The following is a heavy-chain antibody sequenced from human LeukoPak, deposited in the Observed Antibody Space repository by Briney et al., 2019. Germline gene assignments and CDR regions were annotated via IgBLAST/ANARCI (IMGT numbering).Heavy chain of an antibody. V-gene: IGHV1-2*02. CDR3: ARGLTYYYDSSGYYPA. CDR1: GYTFTCYY. Sequence: AASVKVSCKASGYTFTCYYMHWVRQAPGQGLEWMGWINPNSGGTNYAQKFQGRVTMTRDTSISTASMELSRLRSDDTAVYYCARGLTYYYDSSGYYPAWGQGTLVTVSS. J-gene: IGHJ5*02. CDR2: INPNSGGT. D-gene: IGHD3-22*01.